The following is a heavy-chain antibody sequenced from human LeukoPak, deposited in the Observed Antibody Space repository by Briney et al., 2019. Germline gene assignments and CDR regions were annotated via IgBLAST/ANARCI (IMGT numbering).Heavy chain of an antibody. CDR1: GFTFSSYE. CDR2: ISSSGSTI. D-gene: IGHD2-8*01. V-gene: IGHV3-48*03. CDR3: AKDEYCTNGVCYPLPYGSGTYFDY. J-gene: IGHJ4*02. Sequence: PGGSLRLSCAASGFTFSSYEMNWVRQAPGKGLEWVSYISSSGSTIYCADSVKGRFTISRDNSKNTLYLQMNSLRAEDTAVYYCAKDEYCTNGVCYPLPYGSGTYFDYWGQGTLVTVSS.